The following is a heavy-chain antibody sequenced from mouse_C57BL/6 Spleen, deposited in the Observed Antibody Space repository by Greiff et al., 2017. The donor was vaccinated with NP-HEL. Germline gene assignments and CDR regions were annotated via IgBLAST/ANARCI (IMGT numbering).Heavy chain of an antibody. CDR3: ARRLTTVVGDY. D-gene: IGHD1-1*01. CDR1: GYTFTSYW. V-gene: IGHV1-64*01. Sequence: VQLQQPGAELVKPGASVKLSCKASGYTFTSYWMHWVKQRPGQGLEWIGMIHPNSGSTNYNEKFKSKATLTVDKSSSTAYMQLSGLTSEDSAVYYCARRLTTVVGDYWGQGTTLTVSS. J-gene: IGHJ2*01. CDR2: IHPNSGST.